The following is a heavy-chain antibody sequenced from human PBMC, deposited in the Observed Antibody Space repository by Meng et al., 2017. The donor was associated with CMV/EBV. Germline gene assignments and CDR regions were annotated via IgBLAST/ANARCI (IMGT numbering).Heavy chain of an antibody. V-gene: IGHV3-21*01. CDR3: ARGNDFWSGPDDY. CDR2: ISSSSSYI. J-gene: IGHJ4*02. D-gene: IGHD3-3*01. CDR1: GFTFSSYS. Sequence: GSLKISCAASGFTFSSYSMNWVRQAPGKGLEWVSSISSSSSYIYYADSVKGRFTISRDNAKNSLYLQMNSLRAEDTAVYYCARGNDFWSGPDDYWGQGTLVTVSS.